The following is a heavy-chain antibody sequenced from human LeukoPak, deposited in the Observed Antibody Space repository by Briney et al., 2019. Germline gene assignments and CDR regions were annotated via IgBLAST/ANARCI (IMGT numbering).Heavy chain of an antibody. CDR3: ARGQNLQLWLLDWFDP. Sequence: SETLSLTCAVYGGSFSGYYWSWIRQPPGKGLEWTGEINHSGSTNYNPSLKSRVTISVDTSKNQFSLKLSSVTAADTAVYYCARGQNLQLWLLDWFDPWGQGTLVTVSS. CDR1: GGSFSGYY. V-gene: IGHV4-34*01. J-gene: IGHJ5*02. CDR2: INHSGST. D-gene: IGHD5-18*01.